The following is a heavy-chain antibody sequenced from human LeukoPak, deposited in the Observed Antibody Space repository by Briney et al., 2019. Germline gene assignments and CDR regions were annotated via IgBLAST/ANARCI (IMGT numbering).Heavy chain of an antibody. CDR2: INHSGST. Sequence: SETLSLTCGVYGGSFSGYYWSWMRQPPGKGLEWIGEINHSGSTNYNPSLKSRVTISVDTSKNQFSLKLSSVTAADTAVYYCARRLGGGSCYSINYYYYMDVWGKGTTVTVSS. CDR1: GGSFSGYY. CDR3: ARRLGGGSCYSINYYYYMDV. V-gene: IGHV4-34*01. D-gene: IGHD2-15*01. J-gene: IGHJ6*03.